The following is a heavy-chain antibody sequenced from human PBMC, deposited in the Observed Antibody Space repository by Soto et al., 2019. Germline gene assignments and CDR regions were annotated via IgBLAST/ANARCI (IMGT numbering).Heavy chain of an antibody. Sequence: QVQLVESGGGVVQPGRSLRLSCAASGFTFSSYGMHWVRQAPGKGLEWVAVISYDGSNKYYADSVKGRFTISRDNSKNTLYLHMNSLRAEDTAVYYCAMGGIYYYDSSGYGLFDYWGQGTLVTVSS. CDR2: ISYDGSNK. D-gene: IGHD3-22*01. CDR3: AMGGIYYYDSSGYGLFDY. J-gene: IGHJ4*02. V-gene: IGHV3-30*03. CDR1: GFTFSSYG.